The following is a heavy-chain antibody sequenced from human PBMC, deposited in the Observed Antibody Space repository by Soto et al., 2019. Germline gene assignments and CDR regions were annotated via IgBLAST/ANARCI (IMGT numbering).Heavy chain of an antibody. CDR2: ISYDGSNK. V-gene: IGHV3-30*18. CDR1: GFTFSSYG. D-gene: IGHD3-16*02. Sequence: QVQLVESGGGVVQPGRSLRLSCAASGFTFSSYGMHWVRQAPGKGLEWVAVISYDGSNKYYADSVKGRFTISRDNSKNRLYLQMNSVIAEDTAVYYCAKGVIGNDFDYWGQGTLVTVSS. J-gene: IGHJ4*02. CDR3: AKGVIGNDFDY.